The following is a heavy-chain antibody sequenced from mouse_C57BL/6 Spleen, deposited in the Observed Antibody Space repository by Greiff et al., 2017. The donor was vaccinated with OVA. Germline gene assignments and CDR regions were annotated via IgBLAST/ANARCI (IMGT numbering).Heavy chain of an antibody. Sequence: ESGPGLVKPSQSLSLTCSVTGYSITSGYYWNWIRQFPGNKLEWMGYISYDGSNNYNPSLKNRISITRDTSKNQFFLKLNSVTTEDTATDYCASIPGLPHYYAMDYWGQGTSVTVSS. J-gene: IGHJ4*01. CDR2: ISYDGSN. D-gene: IGHD2-2*01. CDR3: ASIPGLPHYYAMDY. V-gene: IGHV3-6*01. CDR1: GYSITSGYY.